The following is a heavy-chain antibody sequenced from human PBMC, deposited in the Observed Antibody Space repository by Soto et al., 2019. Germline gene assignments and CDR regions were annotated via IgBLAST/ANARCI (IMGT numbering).Heavy chain of an antibody. V-gene: IGHV3-53*01. J-gene: IGHJ4*02. CDR2: IYSGGYT. CDR3: GTHAGGGGY. D-gene: IGHD3-10*01. Sequence: EVQLVESGGGLIQPGGSLRLSCAVSGFTVSNNYMSWVRQAPGKGLEGVSVIYSGGYTAYGDSVKGRFTISRDNSTTHHYLQKKRGGADDPAVFYCGTHAGGGGYWGQGTLVTVSS. CDR1: GFTVSNNY.